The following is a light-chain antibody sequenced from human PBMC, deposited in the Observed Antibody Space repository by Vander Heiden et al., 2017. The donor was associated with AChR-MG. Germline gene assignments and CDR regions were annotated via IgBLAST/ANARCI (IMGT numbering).Light chain of an antibody. Sequence: QSALTQPRPVSGSPGQSVTVSCTGTSSDVGGYPYVSWYQQHPGKVPKLMIDDVTKRPSGVPDRFSGSKSGNTASLTISGLRPEDEADYYCCSYAGSYTYVVFGGGTKLTVL. J-gene: IGLJ2*01. CDR1: SSDVGGYPY. CDR3: CSYAGSYTYVV. CDR2: DVT. V-gene: IGLV2-11*01.